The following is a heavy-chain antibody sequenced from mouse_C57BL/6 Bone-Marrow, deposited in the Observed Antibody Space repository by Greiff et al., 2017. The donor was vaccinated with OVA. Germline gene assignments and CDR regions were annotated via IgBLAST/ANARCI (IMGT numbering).Heavy chain of an antibody. Sequence: EVQLQQSGPELVKPGASVKIPCKASGYTFTDYNMDWVKQSHGKSLEWIGDINPNNGGTIYNQKFKGKATLTVDKSSSTAYMELRSLTSEDTAVYYCAREDYYYGSSYWFAYWGQGTLVTVSA. J-gene: IGHJ3*01. CDR1: GYTFTDYN. V-gene: IGHV1-18*01. D-gene: IGHD1-1*01. CDR3: AREDYYYGSSYWFAY. CDR2: INPNNGGT.